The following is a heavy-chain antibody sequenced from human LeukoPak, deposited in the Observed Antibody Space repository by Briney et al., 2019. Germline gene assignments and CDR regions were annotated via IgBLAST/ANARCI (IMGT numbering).Heavy chain of an antibody. CDR3: ARAPYCSSTSCYPDY. Sequence: ASVKVSCKAFGYTFTSYAMHWVRQAPGQRLEWTGSINAGNGNTKYSQKFQGRVTITRDTSASTAYMELSSLRSEDTAVYYCARAPYCSSTSCYPDYWGQGTLVTVSS. V-gene: IGHV1-3*01. J-gene: IGHJ4*02. D-gene: IGHD2-2*01. CDR1: GYTFTSYA. CDR2: INAGNGNT.